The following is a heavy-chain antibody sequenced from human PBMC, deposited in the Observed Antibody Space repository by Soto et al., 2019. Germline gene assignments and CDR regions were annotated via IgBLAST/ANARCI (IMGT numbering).Heavy chain of an antibody. J-gene: IGHJ1*01. CDR1: GFTFSSYG. CDR3: AKGVVVATTSFQH. Sequence: QVQLVESGGGVVQPGRSLRLSCAASGFTFSSYGMHWVRQAPGKGLEWVAVISYDGSDKYYADSVKGRFTISRDNSNNTRYLQMDSLRAEDPAVYYCAKGVVVATTSFQHWGQGTLVTVSS. CDR2: ISYDGSDK. D-gene: IGHD2-15*01. V-gene: IGHV3-30*18.